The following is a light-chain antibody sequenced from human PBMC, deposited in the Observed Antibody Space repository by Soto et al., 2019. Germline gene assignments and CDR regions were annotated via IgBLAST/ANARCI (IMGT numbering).Light chain of an antibody. CDR2: DAS. V-gene: IGKV3-15*01. CDR1: HSVGGN. CDR3: QQYTNWPPYT. J-gene: IGKJ2*01. Sequence: EIVMTQSPATLSVSPGERVTLSCRATHSVGGNLAWYQQTPGQAPRLLIYDASTRATGIPARFSGSGSGTEFTLTISSLQSEDFAVYFCQQYTNWPPYTFGQGTKLEIK.